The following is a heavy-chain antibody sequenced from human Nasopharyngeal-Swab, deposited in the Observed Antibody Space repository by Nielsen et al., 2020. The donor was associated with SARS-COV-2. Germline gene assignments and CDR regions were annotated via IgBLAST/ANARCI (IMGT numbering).Heavy chain of an antibody. V-gene: IGHV3-74*01. CDR3: ARVLNGYFDL. D-gene: IGHD2-15*01. J-gene: IGHJ2*01. CDR1: GFTFSSYW. Sequence: GESLKISCAASGFTFSSYWMHWVRQDPGKGLVWVSRVNNDGSNTNYADSVKGRFTISRDNAKNTLYLQMNSLRAEDTALYYCARVLNGYFDLWGRRTLVAVSS. CDR2: VNNDGSNT.